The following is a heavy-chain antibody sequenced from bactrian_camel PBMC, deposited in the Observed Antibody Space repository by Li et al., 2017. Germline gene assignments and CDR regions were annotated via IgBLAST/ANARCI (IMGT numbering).Heavy chain of an antibody. CDR2: IDSNGVT. Sequence: HVQLVESGGGSVQAGGSLTLSCTASQSTYRSICMAWFRQAPGAKRETVATIDSNGVTKVADSVRGRFTVSKDNTGNTFYLQMNSLKPDDTAMYYCAADSFRPQDAPSEYAHWGQGTQVTVS. D-gene: IGHD7*01. CDR3: AADSFRPQDAPSEYAH. J-gene: IGHJ4*01. CDR1: QSTYRSIC. V-gene: IGHV3S53*01.